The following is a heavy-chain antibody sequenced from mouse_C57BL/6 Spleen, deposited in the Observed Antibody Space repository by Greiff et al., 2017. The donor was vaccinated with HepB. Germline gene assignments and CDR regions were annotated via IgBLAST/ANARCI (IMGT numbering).Heavy chain of an antibody. J-gene: IGHJ1*03. CDR3: ARRKIYYGYDDGYWYFDV. D-gene: IGHD2-2*01. CDR2: ISSGGSYT. Sequence: EVKVVESGGDLVKPGGSLKLSCAASGFTFSSYGMSWVRQTPDKRLEWVATISSGGSYTYYPDSVKGRFTISRDNAKNTLYLQRSSLKSEDTAMYYCARRKIYYGYDDGYWYFDVWGTGTTVTVSS. CDR1: GFTFSSYG. V-gene: IGHV5-6*02.